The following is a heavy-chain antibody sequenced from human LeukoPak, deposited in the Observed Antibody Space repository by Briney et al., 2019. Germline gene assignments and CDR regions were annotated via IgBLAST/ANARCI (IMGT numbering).Heavy chain of an antibody. CDR2: IYYSGST. J-gene: IGHJ3*02. CDR1: GFTFSSYG. CDR3: AREKDSPLSSSNAFDI. D-gene: IGHD3-16*01. V-gene: IGHV4-31*02. Sequence: LRLSCAASGFTFSSYGMHWVRQHPGKGLEWIGYIYYSGSTYYNPSLKSRVTISVDTSKNQFSLKLSSVTAADTAVYYCAREKDSPLSSSNAFDIWGQGTMVTVSS.